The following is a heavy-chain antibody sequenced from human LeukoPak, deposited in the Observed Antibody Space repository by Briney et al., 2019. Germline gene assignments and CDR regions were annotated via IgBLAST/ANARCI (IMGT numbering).Heavy chain of an antibody. CDR2: IYTSGST. CDR3: ARCLGHYYYYMDV. V-gene: IGHV4-4*07. CDR1: GGPISSYY. D-gene: IGHD7-27*01. J-gene: IGHJ6*03. Sequence: PSDTLSLICTVSGGPISSYYWRWIRQPAGKGLEWIGRIYTSGSTNYNPSLKSRVNMSVDTSKNQFSLKLSSVTAADTAVYYCARCLGHYYYYMDVWGKGTTVTISS.